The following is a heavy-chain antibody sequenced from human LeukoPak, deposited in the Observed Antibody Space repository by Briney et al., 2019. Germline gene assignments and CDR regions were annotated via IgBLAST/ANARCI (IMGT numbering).Heavy chain of an antibody. D-gene: IGHD1-14*01. V-gene: IGHV1-8*02. CDR3: ARIVIRGTTADGGDY. CDR2: MNPNSDNT. CDR1: RYTLTNYD. Sequence: GASVKVSCKASRYTLTNYDIKWVRQAAGQGLEWMGWMNPNSDNTGYPRKFQGRVTMTSDNSINTAYMELSSLRSDDTAVYYCARIVIRGTTADGGDYWGQGTLVTVSS. J-gene: IGHJ4*02.